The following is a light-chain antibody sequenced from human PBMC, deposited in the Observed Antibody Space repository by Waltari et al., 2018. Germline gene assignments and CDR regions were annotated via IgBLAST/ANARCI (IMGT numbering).Light chain of an antibody. CDR1: QRITIW. Sequence: DIQMTQSPSTLSASIGDRVTITCRASQRITIWLAWYQQKPGKAPKLLIYKASTLECGVPSRFSGSGSGTEFTLTISSLQPDDFATYHCQQYNSYPYTFGQGTKLEIK. CDR2: KAS. V-gene: IGKV1-5*03. CDR3: QQYNSYPYT. J-gene: IGKJ2*01.